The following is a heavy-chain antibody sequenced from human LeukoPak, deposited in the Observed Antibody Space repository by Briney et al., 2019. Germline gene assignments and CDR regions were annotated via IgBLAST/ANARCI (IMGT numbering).Heavy chain of an antibody. CDR2: IKGSGGDT. D-gene: IGHD5-12*01. CDR1: GFTFSSYA. CDR3: ARSRYSGNFVFDY. J-gene: IGHJ4*02. Sequence: GGSLRLSCAASGFTFSSYAMTWVRQAPGKGPEWVSGIKGSGGDTYYADSVKGRFTISRDNPKNTLYLQMNSLRAEDTAVYYCARSRYSGNFVFDYWGQGTLVTVSS. V-gene: IGHV3-23*01.